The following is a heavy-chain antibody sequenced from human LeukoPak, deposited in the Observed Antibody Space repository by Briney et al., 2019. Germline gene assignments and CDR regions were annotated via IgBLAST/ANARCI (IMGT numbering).Heavy chain of an antibody. Sequence: GGSLRLSCAASGFSFSNYWMHWVRQAPGKGLLWVSQINPDGSITKYADSVKGRFSISRDNAKNTLYLQMNSLRAEDTAIYYCAQRGQDYWGQGTLVTVSS. V-gene: IGHV3-74*01. CDR3: AQRGQDY. J-gene: IGHJ4*02. D-gene: IGHD6-25*01. CDR2: INPDGSIT. CDR1: GFSFSNYW.